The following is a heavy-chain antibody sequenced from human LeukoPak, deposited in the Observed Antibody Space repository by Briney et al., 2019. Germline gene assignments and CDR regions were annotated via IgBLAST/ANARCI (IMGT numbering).Heavy chain of an antibody. J-gene: IGHJ4*02. V-gene: IGHV1-8*03. D-gene: IGHD1-26*01. Sequence: ASVKVSCKASGYTFTSYDINWVRQATGQGLEWMGWMNPNSGNTGYAQKFQGRVTITRNTSISTAYMELSSLRSEDTAVYSCARGQEQWEPASYWGQGTLVTVSS. CDR3: ARGQEQWEPASY. CDR1: GYTFTSYD. CDR2: MNPNSGNT.